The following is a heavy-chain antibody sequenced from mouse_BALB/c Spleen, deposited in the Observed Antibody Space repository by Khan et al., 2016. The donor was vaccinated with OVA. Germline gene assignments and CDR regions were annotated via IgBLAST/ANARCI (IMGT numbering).Heavy chain of an antibody. V-gene: IGHV5-9-3*01. J-gene: IGHJ4*01. D-gene: IGHD2-14*01. CDR1: GFTFSSYV. CDR3: ARAEERRDYAMDY. Sequence: EVELVESGGGLVKPGGSLKLSCAASGFTFSSYVMSWVRQTPEKRLEWVATISSGGSYAYYPDSVKGRFTISRDNAKNTLYLQMSSLRSEDTDMYYCARAEERRDYAMDYWGQGTSVTVSS. CDR2: ISSGGSYA.